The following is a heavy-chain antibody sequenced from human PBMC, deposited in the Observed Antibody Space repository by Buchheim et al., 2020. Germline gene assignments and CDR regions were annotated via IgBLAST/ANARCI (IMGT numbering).Heavy chain of an antibody. D-gene: IGHD1-26*01. CDR3: ARVGVIVGAFDY. CDR1: GFTFSSYE. Sequence: EVQLVESGGGLVQPGGSLRLSCAASGFTFSSYEMNWVRQALGKGLEWVSYISSSGSTIYYADSVKGRFTISRDNAKNPLHLQMNSLRAEDTAVYYCARVGVIVGAFDYWGQGTL. CDR2: ISSSGSTI. J-gene: IGHJ4*02. V-gene: IGHV3-48*03.